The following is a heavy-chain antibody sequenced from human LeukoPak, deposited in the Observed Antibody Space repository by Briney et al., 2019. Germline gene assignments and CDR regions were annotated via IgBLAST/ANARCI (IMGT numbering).Heavy chain of an antibody. J-gene: IGHJ4*02. V-gene: IGHV4-31*03. CDR3: ARAMIKGEYYFDY. Sequence: PSQTLSLTCTVSGASINSGGYYWSWIRQHPGKGLEWIGYIFYSGSTYYNPSLKSRVTISVDTSKNQFSLKLSSVTAADTAVYYCARAMIKGEYYFDYWGQGTLVTVSS. CDR2: IFYSGST. CDR1: GASINSGGYY. D-gene: IGHD3-16*01.